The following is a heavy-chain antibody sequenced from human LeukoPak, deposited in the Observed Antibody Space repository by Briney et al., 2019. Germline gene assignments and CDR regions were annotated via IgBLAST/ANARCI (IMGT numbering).Heavy chain of an antibody. D-gene: IGHD2-2*01. Sequence: ASVKVSCKASGYTFTGYYMHWVRQAPGQGLEWMGWINPNSGGTNYAQKFQGRVTMTRDTSISTAYMELSRLRSGDTAVCYCARDVDCSSTSCRDYWGQGTLVTVSS. CDR1: GYTFTGYY. V-gene: IGHV1-2*02. J-gene: IGHJ4*02. CDR3: ARDVDCSSTSCRDY. CDR2: INPNSGGT.